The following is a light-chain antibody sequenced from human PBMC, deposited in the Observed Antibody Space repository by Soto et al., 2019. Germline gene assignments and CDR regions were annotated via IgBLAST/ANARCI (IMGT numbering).Light chain of an antibody. CDR3: QQYNKWPLT. J-gene: IGKJ4*01. V-gene: IGKV3-15*01. Sequence: EIVMTQSPATLSVSPGERATLSCRASQIVSNNLAWYQQKPGQAPRLLIYFASTRATGIPARFSGSGSGTEFTLTISSLQSEDFAVYYCQQYNKWPLTFGGGTKVE. CDR2: FAS. CDR1: QIVSNN.